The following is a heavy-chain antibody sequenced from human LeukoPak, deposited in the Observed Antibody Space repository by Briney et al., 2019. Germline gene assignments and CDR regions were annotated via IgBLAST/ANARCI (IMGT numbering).Heavy chain of an antibody. CDR1: GFTFSDYY. J-gene: IGHJ5*02. CDR3: ARDMASDDSSGYYPNWFDP. Sequence: GGSLRLSCAASGFTFSDYYMSWIRQAPGKGLERVSYISSSGSTIYYADSVKGRFTISRDNAKNSLYLQMNSLRAEDTAVYYCARDMASDDSSGYYPNWFDPWGQGTLVTVSS. CDR2: ISSSGSTI. V-gene: IGHV3-11*01. D-gene: IGHD3-22*01.